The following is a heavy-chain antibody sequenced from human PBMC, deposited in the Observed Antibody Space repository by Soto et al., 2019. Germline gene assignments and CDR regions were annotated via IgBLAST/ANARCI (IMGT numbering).Heavy chain of an antibody. CDR2: IYWDDDK. D-gene: IGHD2-15*01. CDR3: AHRPSYCSGGSCYSGFDY. J-gene: IGHJ4*02. V-gene: IGHV2-5*02. CDR1: GFSLSTSGVG. Sequence: QITLKESGPTLVKPTQTLTLTCTFSGFSLSTSGVGVGWIRQPPGKALEWLALIYWDDDKRYSPSLKSRLTITKDPSKNQVVLTMTNIDPVDTATYYCAHRPSYCSGGSCYSGFDYWGQVTLVTVSS.